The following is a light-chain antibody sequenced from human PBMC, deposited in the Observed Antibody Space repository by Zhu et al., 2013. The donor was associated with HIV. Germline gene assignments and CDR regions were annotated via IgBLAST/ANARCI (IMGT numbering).Light chain of an antibody. CDR1: QSVLYSSNNKNY. V-gene: IGKV4-1*01. CDR3: QSYDSTLSGSGV. Sequence: DIVMTQSPDSLAVSLGERATINCKSSQSVLYSSNNKNYLVWYQQKPGQPPKLLIYWASTRESGVPDRFSGSKSGTSASLAITGLQADDEADYYCQSYDSTLSGSGVFGGGTK. J-gene: IGKJ4*01. CDR2: WAS.